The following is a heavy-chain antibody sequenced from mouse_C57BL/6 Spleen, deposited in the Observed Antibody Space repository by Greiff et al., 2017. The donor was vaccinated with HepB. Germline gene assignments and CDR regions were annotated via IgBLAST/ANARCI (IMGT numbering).Heavy chain of an antibody. D-gene: IGHD4-1*01. J-gene: IGHJ2*01. CDR3: ARILTGRVYFDY. CDR2: INPNNGGT. CDR1: GYTFTDYN. V-gene: IGHV1-22*01. Sequence: VQLQQSGPELVKPGASVKMSCKASGYTFTDYNMHWVKQSHGKSLEWIGYINPNNGGTSYNQKFKGKATLTVNKSSSTAYMELRSLTSEDSAVYYCARILTGRVYFDYWGQGTTLTVSS.